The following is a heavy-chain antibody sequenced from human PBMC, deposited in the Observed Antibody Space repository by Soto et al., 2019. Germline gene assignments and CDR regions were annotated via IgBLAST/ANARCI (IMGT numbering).Heavy chain of an antibody. D-gene: IGHD6-13*01. V-gene: IGHV1-2*02. CDR1: GYTFTGYY. CDR2: INPNSGGT. Sequence: ASVKVSCKASGYTFTGYYMHWVRQAPGQGLEWMGWINPNSGGTNYAQKFQGRVTMTRDTSISTAYMELSRLRSDDTAVYYCAKYSSSWSWFDPWGQGTLVTVSS. CDR3: AKYSSSWSWFDP. J-gene: IGHJ5*02.